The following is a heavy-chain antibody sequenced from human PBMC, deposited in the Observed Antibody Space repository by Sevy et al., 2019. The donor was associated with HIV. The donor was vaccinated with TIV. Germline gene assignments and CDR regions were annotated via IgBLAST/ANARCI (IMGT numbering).Heavy chain of an antibody. J-gene: IGHJ4*02. D-gene: IGHD2-2*01. V-gene: IGHV3-21*01. CDR3: ARVWGCTSTSCLRYFDY. CDR2: ISRGSSYI. CDR1: GFTFSTYT. Sequence: GGSLRLSCAASGFTFSTYTMNWVRQAPGKGLEWVSSISRGSSYIYYADSGKGRFTITRDNAKNLLYLQMNSPRAEDTAIYYCARVWGCTSTSCLRYFDYWGQGTPVTVSS.